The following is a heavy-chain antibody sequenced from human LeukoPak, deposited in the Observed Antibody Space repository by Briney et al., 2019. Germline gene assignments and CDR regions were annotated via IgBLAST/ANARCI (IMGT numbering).Heavy chain of an antibody. D-gene: IGHD1-26*01. Sequence: GGSLRLSCAASGFSFSSYNMNWVRQTPGKGLEWVSSITSSSTYTFYADLVKGRFTISRDNARNSLYLQMNSLRAEDTAVYYCARDPYSGTYGDTYYYYMDVWGKGTTVTISS. J-gene: IGHJ6*03. CDR2: ITSSSTYT. V-gene: IGHV3-21*01. CDR3: ARDPYSGTYGDTYYYYMDV. CDR1: GFSFSSYN.